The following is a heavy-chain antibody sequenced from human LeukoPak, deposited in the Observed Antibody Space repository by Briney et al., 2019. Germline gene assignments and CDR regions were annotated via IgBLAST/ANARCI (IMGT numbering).Heavy chain of an antibody. V-gene: IGHV1-18*01. J-gene: IGHJ4*02. D-gene: IGHD3-22*01. CDR3: AREPSSGYRHFDY. Sequence: ATVKLSCKASGYTFTSHDVSWVRHPPGPGLEWMGWINVYNGNTDYAQRLQGRVTMTTDTSTITAYMELRSLRSDDTAVYYCAREPSSGYRHFDYWGQRTLVSVSS. CDR2: INVYNGNT. CDR1: GYTFTSHD.